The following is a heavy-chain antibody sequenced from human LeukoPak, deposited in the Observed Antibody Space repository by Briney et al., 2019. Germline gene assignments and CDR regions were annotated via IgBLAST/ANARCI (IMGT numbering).Heavy chain of an antibody. D-gene: IGHD1-1*01. CDR1: GFPFSSYW. CDR3: ARLTGTTGFDY. V-gene: IGHV3-7*01. J-gene: IGHJ4*02. CDR2: IKQDGSDK. Sequence: GGSLRLSCAASGFPFSSYWMSWVRQAPGKGLEWVANIKQDGSDKYYVDSVKGRFTISRDNAKNPLNLQLNSLRADDTAVYYCARLTGTTGFDYWGQGTLVTVSS.